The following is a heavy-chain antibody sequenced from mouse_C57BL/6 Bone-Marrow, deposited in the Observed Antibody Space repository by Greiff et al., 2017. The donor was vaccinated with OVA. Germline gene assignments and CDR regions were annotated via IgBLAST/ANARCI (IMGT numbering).Heavy chain of an antibody. CDR1: GYTFTDYY. D-gene: IGHD2-3*01. CDR3: AICDGYSHWFAY. J-gene: IGHJ3*01. V-gene: IGHV1-76*01. Sequence: VQLQQSGAELVRPGASVKLSCKASGYTFTDYYINWVKQRPGQGLEWIARIYPGSGNTYYNEKFKGKATLTAEKSSSTAYMQLSSLTSEDSAVYFCAICDGYSHWFAYWGQGTLVTVSA. CDR2: IYPGSGNT.